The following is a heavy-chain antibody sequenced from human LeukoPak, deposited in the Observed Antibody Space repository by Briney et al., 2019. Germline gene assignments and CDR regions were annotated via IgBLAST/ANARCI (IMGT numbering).Heavy chain of an antibody. D-gene: IGHD1-20*01. J-gene: IGHJ4*02. Sequence: SETLSLTCAVYGGSFSGYYWSWIRQPPGKGLEWIGEINHSGSTNYNPSLKSRVTISVDTSKNQFSLKLSSVTAADTAVYYCAGGRHNWNYDYWGQGTLVTVSS. CDR3: AGGRHNWNYDY. CDR2: INHSGST. V-gene: IGHV4-34*01. CDR1: GGSFSGYY.